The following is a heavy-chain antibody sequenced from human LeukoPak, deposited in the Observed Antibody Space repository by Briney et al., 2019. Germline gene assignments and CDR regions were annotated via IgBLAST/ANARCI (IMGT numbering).Heavy chain of an antibody. J-gene: IGHJ4*02. V-gene: IGHV3-23*01. Sequence: GGSLRLSCAASGFTFSSYAMSWVRQAPGKGLEWFSAISGSGGSTYYADSVKGRFTISRDNSKNTLYLQMNSLRAEDAAVYYCAKFSSGWPDKDYFDYWGQGTLVTVSS. CDR2: ISGSGGST. CDR3: AKFSSGWPDKDYFDY. CDR1: GFTFSSYA. D-gene: IGHD6-19*01.